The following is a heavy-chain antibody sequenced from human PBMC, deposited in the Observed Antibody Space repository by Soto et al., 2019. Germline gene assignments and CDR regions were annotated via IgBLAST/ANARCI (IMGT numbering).Heavy chain of an antibody. J-gene: IGHJ2*01. CDR2: IASTSWNI. D-gene: IGHD2-2*01. CDR3: ARGPSAAAPLSDWYFDL. V-gene: IGHV3-48*02. CDR1: GFTFSGYS. Sequence: GGSLRLACAASGFTFSGYSMNWVRQAPGKGLEWVSYIASTSWNIYYADTVKGRFTISRDNAKNSLYLQMNSLRDEDTAVYYCARGPSAAAPLSDWYFDLWGRGTLVTVSS.